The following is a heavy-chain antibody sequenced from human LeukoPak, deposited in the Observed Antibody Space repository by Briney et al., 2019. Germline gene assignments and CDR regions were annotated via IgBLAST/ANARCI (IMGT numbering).Heavy chain of an antibody. CDR1: GASINSGGFF. J-gene: IGHJ3*02. D-gene: IGHD4-17*01. V-gene: IGHV4-31*03. CDR2: IYYSGYT. Sequence: PSQTLSLTCTVSGASINSGGFFWSWICQHPGKGLEWIGHIYYSGYTYYNPSLTSRLAISLDTSKTQFSLRLSSVTPADTAFYYCARVFGVTTAHPFDTWGQGKMVTVSS. CDR3: ARVFGVTTAHPFDT.